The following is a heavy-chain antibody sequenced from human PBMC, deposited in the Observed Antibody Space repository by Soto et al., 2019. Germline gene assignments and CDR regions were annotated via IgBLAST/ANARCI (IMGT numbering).Heavy chain of an antibody. CDR2: IYYSGST. D-gene: IGHD1-26*01. Sequence: QLQLQESGPGLVKPSETLSLTCTVSGGSISSSSYYWGWIRQPPGKGLEWIGSIYYSGSTYYNPSLKSRVTISVDTSKNQFSLKLSSVTAADTAVYYCARSIEGAYWYFDLWGRGTLVTVSS. V-gene: IGHV4-39*01. J-gene: IGHJ2*01. CDR1: GGSISSSSYY. CDR3: ARSIEGAYWYFDL.